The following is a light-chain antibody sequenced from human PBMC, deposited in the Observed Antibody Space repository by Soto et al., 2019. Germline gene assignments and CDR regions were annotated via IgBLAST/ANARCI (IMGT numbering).Light chain of an antibody. J-gene: IGLJ1*01. CDR2: DVS. V-gene: IGLV2-14*01. CDR1: SSDVGGYNY. CDR3: SSYTSSSPYV. Sequence: HSVLTQPVSVSGSPGQSITISCTGTSSDVGGYNYVSWYQQHPGKAPKLMIYDVSNRPSGVSNRFSGSKSGNTASLTISGLQAEDEADYYCSSYTSSSPYVFGTGTKVTVL.